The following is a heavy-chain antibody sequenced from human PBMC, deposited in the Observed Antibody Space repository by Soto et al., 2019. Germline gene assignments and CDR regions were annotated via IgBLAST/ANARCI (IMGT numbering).Heavy chain of an antibody. V-gene: IGHV1-69*12. J-gene: IGHJ6*02. CDR1: GGTFSSYA. CDR2: FIPIFGTA. Sequence: QVQLVQSGAEVKKPGSSVKVSCTASGGTFSSYAISWVRQAPGQGLEWMGGFIPIFGTANYAQKFQGRVTMTADEATSTAYKELSSLRSEDTAVHYCARAVLVPAATKYYYYYGRDVWGQGTTVTVSS. CDR3: ARAVLVPAATKYYYYYGRDV. D-gene: IGHD2-2*01.